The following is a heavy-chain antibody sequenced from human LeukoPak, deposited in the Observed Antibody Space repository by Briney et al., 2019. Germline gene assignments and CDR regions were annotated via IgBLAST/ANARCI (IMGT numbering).Heavy chain of an antibody. CDR3: TRHVQYYSSGSYYILSLQSSSDKPNWFDP. CDR2: IYPGDSET. Sequence: GESLKISCKGSGYSFTSYWIGLVRQMPGKGLEWMGIIYPGDSETRFSPSFQGQVIISADKSISTAYLQGSSLKASDTAMYYCTRHVQYYSSGSYYILSLQSSSDKPNWFDPWGQGTLVTVSS. V-gene: IGHV5-51*01. J-gene: IGHJ5*02. D-gene: IGHD3-10*01. CDR1: GYSFTSYW.